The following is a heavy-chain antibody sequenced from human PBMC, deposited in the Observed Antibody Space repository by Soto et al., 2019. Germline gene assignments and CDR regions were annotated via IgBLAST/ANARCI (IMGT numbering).Heavy chain of an antibody. V-gene: IGHV4-31*03. J-gene: IGHJ4*02. Sequence: SETLSLTCTVSGGSISSGGYYWSWIRQHPGKGLEWIGYIYYSGSTYYNPSLKSRVTISVDTSKNQFSLKLSSVTAADTAVYYCARGSTSSGYYLDYWGQGTLVTVSS. CDR3: ARGSTSSGYYLDY. CDR1: GGSISSGGYY. CDR2: IYYSGST. D-gene: IGHD3-22*01.